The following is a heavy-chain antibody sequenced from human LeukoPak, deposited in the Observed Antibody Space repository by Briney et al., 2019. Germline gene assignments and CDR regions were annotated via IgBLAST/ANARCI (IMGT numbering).Heavy chain of an antibody. Sequence: GGSLRLSCAAPGFTFSSYAMHWVRQAPGKGLEWVAVISYDGSNKYYADSVKGRFTISRDNSKNTLYLQMNSLRAEDTAVYYCARFGPDAFDIWGQGTMVTVSS. J-gene: IGHJ3*02. CDR2: ISYDGSNK. V-gene: IGHV3-30*01. D-gene: IGHD3-16*01. CDR1: GFTFSSYA. CDR3: ARFGPDAFDI.